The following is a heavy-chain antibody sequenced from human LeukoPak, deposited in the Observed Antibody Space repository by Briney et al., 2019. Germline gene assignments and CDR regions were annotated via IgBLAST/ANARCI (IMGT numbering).Heavy chain of an antibody. D-gene: IGHD3-22*01. CDR3: ARDRRGYYLNWFDP. Sequence: SETLSLTCAVYGGSFSGYYWSWIRQPPGKGLEWIGEINHSGSTNYNPSLKSRVTISVDTSKNQFSLKLSSVTAADTAVYYCARDRRGYYLNWFDPWGQGTLVTVSS. CDR2: INHSGST. V-gene: IGHV4-34*01. J-gene: IGHJ5*02. CDR1: GGSFSGYY.